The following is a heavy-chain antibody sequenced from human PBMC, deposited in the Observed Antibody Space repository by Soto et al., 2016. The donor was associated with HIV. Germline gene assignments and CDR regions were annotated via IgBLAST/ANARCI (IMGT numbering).Heavy chain of an antibody. D-gene: IGHD3-9*01. V-gene: IGHV3-23*04. J-gene: IGHJ3*02. CDR2: ISGSGSNA. Sequence: EVQLVDSGGTLVQPGGSLRLSCVTSEFTFSNYAMNWVRQAPGKGLEWVAGISGSGSNAYYADSVKGRFTISRDNSRNTLYLQMNGLRAEDTALYYCASGAGGRLLRYFDWPSDAFNIWGQGTMVTVSS. CDR1: EFTFSNYA. CDR3: ASGAGGRLLRYFDWPSDAFNI.